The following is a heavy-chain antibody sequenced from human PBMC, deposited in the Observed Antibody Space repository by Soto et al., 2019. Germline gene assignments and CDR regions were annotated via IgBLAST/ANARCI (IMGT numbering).Heavy chain of an antibody. CDR2: VFYSGAT. V-gene: IGHV4-30-4*01. CDR1: GGPIKTGDYY. J-gene: IGHJ5*01. CDR3: ARAGFSYGHLDF. D-gene: IGHD3-10*01. Sequence: SETLSLTCNVSGGPIKTGDYYWNWIRQPPGKGLEWIGYVFYSGATNYSPSLKSRAAISMDTSKNQFSLSLTSVTAADTTDYYCARAGFSYGHLDFWGHGIQVTVSS.